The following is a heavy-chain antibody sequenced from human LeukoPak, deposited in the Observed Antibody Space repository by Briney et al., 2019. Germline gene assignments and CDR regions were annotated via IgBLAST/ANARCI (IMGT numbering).Heavy chain of an antibody. CDR3: ASSRTAAPSNWFDP. D-gene: IGHD6-13*01. J-gene: IGHJ5*02. Sequence: PGGSLRLSCAASGLIVSSNYMTWVRQAPGKGLEWVTIIHTNGNTYYADSVKGRFTISRDNSKNTLYLQMNSLRTEDTAVYYCASSRTAAPSNWFDPWGQGTLVTVSS. CDR1: GLIVSSNY. CDR2: IHTNGNT. V-gene: IGHV3-53*01.